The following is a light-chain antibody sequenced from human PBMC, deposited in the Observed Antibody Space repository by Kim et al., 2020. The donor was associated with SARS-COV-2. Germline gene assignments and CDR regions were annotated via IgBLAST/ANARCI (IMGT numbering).Light chain of an antibody. CDR1: QGIGRW. J-gene: IGKJ4*01. Sequence: ASVGDRVTISCRASQGIGRWLAWYQQRPGKAPKLLIYGASSLQSGIPSRFSGNGSETDFSLTISSLQPEDLATYYCQKTNSFPLAFGGGTKVDIK. V-gene: IGKV1-12*01. CDR3: QKTNSFPLA. CDR2: GAS.